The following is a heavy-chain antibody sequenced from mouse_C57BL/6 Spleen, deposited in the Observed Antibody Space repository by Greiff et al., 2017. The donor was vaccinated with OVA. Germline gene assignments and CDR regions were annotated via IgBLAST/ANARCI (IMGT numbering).Heavy chain of an antibody. CDR2: IRLKSDNYAT. D-gene: IGHD1-1*01. J-gene: IGHJ2*01. V-gene: IGHV6-3*01. Sequence: EVKLQESGGGLVQPGGSMKLSCVASGFTFSNYWMNWVRQSPEKGLEWVAQIRLKSDNYATHYAESVKGRFTISRDDSKSSVYLQMNNLRAEDTGIYYCIYGSSWDYWGQGTTLTVSS. CDR1: GFTFSNYW. CDR3: IYGSSWDY.